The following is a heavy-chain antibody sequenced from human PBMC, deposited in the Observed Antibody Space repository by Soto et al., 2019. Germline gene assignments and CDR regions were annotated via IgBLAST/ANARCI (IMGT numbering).Heavy chain of an antibody. Sequence: QVQLVQSGAEVKKPGSSVKVSCRACGGTFSSYAISRVRQAPGQGLEWMGGIIPIFGTANYAQKFQGRVTITADESTSTAYMELSSMRSEDTAVYYCARDITGNWFDPWGQGTLVTVSS. J-gene: IGHJ5*02. CDR2: IIPIFGTA. D-gene: IGHD1-20*01. V-gene: IGHV1-69*01. CDR3: ARDITGNWFDP. CDR1: GGTFSSYA.